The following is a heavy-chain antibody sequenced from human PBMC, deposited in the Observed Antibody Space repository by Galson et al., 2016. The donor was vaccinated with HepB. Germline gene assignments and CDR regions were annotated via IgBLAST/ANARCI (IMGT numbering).Heavy chain of an antibody. J-gene: IGHJ6*02. CDR3: AKRGCPSTSCYVGDFDYYNGMDV. CDR1: GITFSSHA. D-gene: IGHD2-2*01. Sequence: SLRLSCAASGITFSSHAMSWVRQAPGKGLEWVSAISASDDSTYYADSVKGRFTISRDNSKNMLYLQMTSLRAEDTALYYCAKRGCPSTSCYVGDFDYYNGMDVWGQGTTVTVSS. V-gene: IGHV3-23*01. CDR2: ISASDDST.